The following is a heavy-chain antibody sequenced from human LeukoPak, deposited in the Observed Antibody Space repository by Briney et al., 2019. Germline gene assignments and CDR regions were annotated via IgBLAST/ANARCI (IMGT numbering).Heavy chain of an antibody. CDR1: RFTFSSYG. V-gene: IGHV3-30*02. J-gene: IGHJ4*02. CDR3: ATSGNLLDSSGYYRK. CDR2: IQYDGSNE. Sequence: GGSLRLSCAASRFTFSSYGMHWVRQAPGKGLEWVAYIQYDGSNEQYADSVKGRFSISRDSSKNILYLQMNSLRSEDTAVYYCATSGNLLDSSGYYRKWGQGTLVTVSS. D-gene: IGHD3-22*01.